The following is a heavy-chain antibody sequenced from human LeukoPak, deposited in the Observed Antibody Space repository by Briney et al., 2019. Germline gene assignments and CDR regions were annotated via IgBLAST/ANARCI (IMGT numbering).Heavy chain of an antibody. CDR3: ARQVRTSGWFPY. V-gene: IGHV4-59*08. Sequence: PSETLSLTCTVSGGSISNYSWSWIRQPPGKGLEWIGPIYYSANTNYNPSLKSRVTISIHTSKNQFSLKLSSVTAADTAIYYCARQVRTSGWFPYWGQGALVTVSS. J-gene: IGHJ4*02. D-gene: IGHD6-19*01. CDR2: IYYSANT. CDR1: GGSISNYS.